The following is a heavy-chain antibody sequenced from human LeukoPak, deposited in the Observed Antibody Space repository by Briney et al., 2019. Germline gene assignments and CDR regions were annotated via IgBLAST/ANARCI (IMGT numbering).Heavy chain of an antibody. CDR3: ARVGGSGYYYYYYMDV. V-gene: IGHV3-7*01. D-gene: IGHD2-15*01. CDR2: IKQDGSEK. J-gene: IGHJ6*03. Sequence: GGSLRLSCAASGFTFSSYWMSWVRQAPGKGLEWVANIKQDGSEKYYVDSVKGRFTISRDNAKNSLYLQMNSLRAEDTAVYYCARVGGSGYYYYYYMDVWGKGTTVTVSS. CDR1: GFTFSSYW.